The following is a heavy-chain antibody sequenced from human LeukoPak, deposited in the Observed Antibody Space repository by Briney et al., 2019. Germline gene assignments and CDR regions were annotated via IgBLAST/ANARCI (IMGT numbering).Heavy chain of an antibody. CDR3: ARHKGQAEGKEAFDI. D-gene: IGHD3-10*01. CDR1: GGSISNSSPYY. CDR2: IYYSGST. J-gene: IGHJ3*02. V-gene: IGHV4-39*01. Sequence: SETLSLTCTVSGGSISNSSPYYWDWIRQPPGKGLEWIGTIYYSGSTSYNPSLTSRVTISVDPSKNQFSLNLRSVTAANTAVYFCARHKGQAEGKEAFDIWGQGTMVTVSS.